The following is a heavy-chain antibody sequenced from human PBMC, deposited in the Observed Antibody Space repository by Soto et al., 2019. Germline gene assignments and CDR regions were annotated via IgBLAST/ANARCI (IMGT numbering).Heavy chain of an antibody. J-gene: IGHJ5*02. V-gene: IGHV1-18*01. Sequence: WASVKVSCKASGYTFTSYGISWVRQAPGQGLEWMGWISAYNGNTNYAQKLQGRVTMTTDTSTSTAYMELRSLRSDDTAVYYCARIIDCSGGSCYLNWFDPWGQGTLVTVSS. D-gene: IGHD2-15*01. CDR1: GYTFTSYG. CDR3: ARIIDCSGGSCYLNWFDP. CDR2: ISAYNGNT.